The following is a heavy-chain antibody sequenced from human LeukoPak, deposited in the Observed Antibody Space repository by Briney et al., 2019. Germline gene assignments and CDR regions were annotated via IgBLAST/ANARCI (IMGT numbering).Heavy chain of an antibody. Sequence: KSSETLSLTCTVSGXSISSYYGSWIRQPPGKGLEWIGYIYYSGSTNYNPSLKSRVTISVDTSKNQFSLKLSSVTAADTAVYYCARSYYYVSSGYYHYYYYYGMDVWGQGTTVTVSS. V-gene: IGHV4-59*01. J-gene: IGHJ6*02. CDR3: ARSYYYVSSGYYHYYYYYGMDV. D-gene: IGHD3-22*01. CDR1: GXSISSYY. CDR2: IYYSGST.